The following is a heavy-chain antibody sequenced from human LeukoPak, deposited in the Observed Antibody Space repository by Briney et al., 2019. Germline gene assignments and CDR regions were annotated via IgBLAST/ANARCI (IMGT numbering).Heavy chain of an antibody. V-gene: IGHV1-8*01. CDR3: ARSRDILTGYYYY. CDR2: MNPNSGNT. J-gene: IGHJ4*02. Sequence: GASVKVSCKASGYTFTSYDINWVRQATGQGLEWMGWMNPNSGNTGYAQKFQGRVTMTRNTSISTAYMELNSLRSEDTAVYYCARSRDILTGYYYYWGQGTLVTVSS. D-gene: IGHD3-9*01. CDR1: GYTFTSYD.